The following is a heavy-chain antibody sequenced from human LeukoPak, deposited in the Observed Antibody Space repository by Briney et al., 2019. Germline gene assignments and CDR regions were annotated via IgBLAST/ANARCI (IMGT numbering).Heavy chain of an antibody. CDR1: GFTFSNYG. V-gene: IGHV3-30*18. J-gene: IGHJ6*02. D-gene: IGHD5-18*01. CDR3: AKSDTGLVEPYYYYGMDV. Sequence: GRSLRLSCAASGFTFSNYGMHWVRQVPGKGLEWVTILSHDGTNKCYADSVRGRFTISRENSKNTLYLQMNSLRAEDTAVYYCAKSDTGLVEPYYYYGMDVWGQGTTVLVSS. CDR2: LSHDGTNK.